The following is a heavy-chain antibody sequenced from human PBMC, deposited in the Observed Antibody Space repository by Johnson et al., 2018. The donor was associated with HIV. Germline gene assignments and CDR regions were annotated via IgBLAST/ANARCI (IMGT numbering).Heavy chain of an antibody. D-gene: IGHD1-14*01. J-gene: IGHJ3*02. CDR1: GFTVSSNY. CDR3: ARGPSGILILDDAFDI. Sequence: VQLVESGGGLIQPGGSLRLSCAASGFTVSSNYMSWVRQAPGKGLEWVSVIYTGGNTYYANSVKDRFTISRDISKNTLYLEMNIMRAEDTAVYYCARGPSGILILDDAFDIWGQGTMVTVSS. V-gene: IGHV3-53*01. CDR2: IYTGGNT.